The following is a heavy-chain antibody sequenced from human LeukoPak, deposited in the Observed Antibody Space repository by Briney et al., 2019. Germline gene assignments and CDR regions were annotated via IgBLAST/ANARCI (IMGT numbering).Heavy chain of an antibody. J-gene: IGHJ4*02. D-gene: IGHD2-8*01. CDR2: IRRKNYGETT. CDR1: GFTFCDNA. V-gene: IGHV3-49*04. CDR3: TRGIAKNGMNC. Sequence: GRSLRLSCTASGFTFCDNAITWVRQAPGRGLGWVGFIRRKNYGETTEYAASVKGRFTISRDDSKSLVYLKMNTLKSEDTAVYYCTRGIAKNGMNCWGQGTLVTVSA.